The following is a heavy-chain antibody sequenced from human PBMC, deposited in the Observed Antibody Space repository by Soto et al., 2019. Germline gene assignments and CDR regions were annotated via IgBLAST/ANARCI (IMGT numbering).Heavy chain of an antibody. Sequence: KVSCKASGGTFSSYTISWVRQAPGRGLEWMGRIIPILGIANYAQKFQGRVTITADKSTSTAYMELSSLRSEDTAVYYCARRPLINCSGGSCYDYWGKGTLVTVST. CDR1: GGTFSSYT. D-gene: IGHD2-15*01. V-gene: IGHV1-69*02. CDR3: ARRPLINCSGGSCYDY. J-gene: IGHJ4*02. CDR2: IIPILGIA.